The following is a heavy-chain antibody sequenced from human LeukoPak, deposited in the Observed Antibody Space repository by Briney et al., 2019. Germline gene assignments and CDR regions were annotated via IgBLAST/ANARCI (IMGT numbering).Heavy chain of an antibody. D-gene: IGHD2-2*01. J-gene: IGHJ4*02. CDR3: ARGVDDEIVVVPAAMPFGY. CDR1: GCTFTSYG. Sequence: ASVKVSCKASGCTFTSYGISWVRQAPGQGLEWMGWISAYNGNTNYAQKLQGRVTMTTDTSTSTAYMELRSLRSDDTAVYYCARGVDDEIVVVPAAMPFGYWGQGTLVTVSS. CDR2: ISAYNGNT. V-gene: IGHV1-18*04.